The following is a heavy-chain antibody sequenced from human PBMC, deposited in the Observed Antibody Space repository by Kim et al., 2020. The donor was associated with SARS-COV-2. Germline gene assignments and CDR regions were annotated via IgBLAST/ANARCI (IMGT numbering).Heavy chain of an antibody. V-gene: IGHV3-66*01. J-gene: IGHJ6*03. Sequence: KGRFTISRDNSKNTLYLQRNSLRAEDTAVYYCASTYTAMVTGYYYYYMDVWGKGTTVTVSS. CDR3: ASTYTAMVTGYYYYYMDV. D-gene: IGHD5-18*01.